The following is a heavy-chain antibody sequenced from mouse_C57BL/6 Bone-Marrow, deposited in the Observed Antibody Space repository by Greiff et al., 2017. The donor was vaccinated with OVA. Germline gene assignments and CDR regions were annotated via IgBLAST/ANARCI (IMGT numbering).Heavy chain of an antibody. CDR3: ARDQDSNYGWYFDV. Sequence: EVKLVESGGGLVKPGGSLKLSCAASGFTFSSYAMSWVRQTPEKRLEWVATISDGGSYTYYPDNVKGRFTISRDNAKNNLYLQMSHLKSEDTAMYYCARDQDSNYGWYFDVWGTGTTVTVSS. D-gene: IGHD2-5*01. V-gene: IGHV5-4*01. CDR1: GFTFSSYA. J-gene: IGHJ1*03. CDR2: ISDGGSYT.